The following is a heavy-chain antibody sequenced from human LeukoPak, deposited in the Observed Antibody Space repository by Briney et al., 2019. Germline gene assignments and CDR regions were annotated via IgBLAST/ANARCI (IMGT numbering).Heavy chain of an antibody. CDR1: GGTFSSYA. CDR2: IIPIFGTA. D-gene: IGHD2-2*02. J-gene: IGHJ4*02. V-gene: IGHV1-69*13. CDR3: ARGRSGYQLLYTFDY. Sequence: SVKVSCTASGGTFSSYAISWVRQAPGQGLEWMGGIIPIFGTANYAQKFQGRVTITADESTSTAYMELSSLRSEDTAVYYCARGRSGYQLLYTFDYWGQGTLVTVSS.